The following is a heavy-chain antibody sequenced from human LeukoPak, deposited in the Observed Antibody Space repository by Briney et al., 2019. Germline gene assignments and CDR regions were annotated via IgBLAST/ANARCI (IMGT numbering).Heavy chain of an antibody. D-gene: IGHD4-17*01. V-gene: IGHV4-39*07. CDR3: ARNDYGDINWFDP. Sequence: SETLSLTCTVSGGSLSSSGYYWGWIRQPPGKGLDYIGSIYYSGTTYYNPSLKSRVTISVDTSKNQFSLKLSSVTAADTAVYYCARNDYGDINWFDPWGQGTLVTVSS. CDR1: GGSLSSSGYY. J-gene: IGHJ5*02. CDR2: IYYSGTT.